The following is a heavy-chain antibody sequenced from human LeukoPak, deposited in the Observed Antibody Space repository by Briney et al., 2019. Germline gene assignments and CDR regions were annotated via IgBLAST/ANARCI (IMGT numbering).Heavy chain of an antibody. CDR3: ARGRNYGSGSHLYYFDY. V-gene: IGHV3-23*01. CDR1: GFTFSSYA. D-gene: IGHD3-10*01. Sequence: GGSLRLSCAASGFTFSSYAMSWVRQAPGKGLEWVSAISGSGGSTYYADSVKGRFTISRDSSKNMLYLRMNSLRAEDTAFYYCARGRNYGSGSHLYYFDYWGQGTLVTVSS. CDR2: ISGSGGST. J-gene: IGHJ4*02.